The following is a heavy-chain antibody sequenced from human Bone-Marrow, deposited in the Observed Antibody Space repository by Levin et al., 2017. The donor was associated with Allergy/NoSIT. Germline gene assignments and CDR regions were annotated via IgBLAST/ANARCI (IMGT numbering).Heavy chain of an antibody. CDR3: ARQFGAGIRDYYYYGMDV. V-gene: IGHV3-30-3*01. J-gene: IGHJ6*02. D-gene: IGHD3-10*01. CDR2: ISYDGSNK. Sequence: GGSLRLSCAASGFTFSSYAMHWVRQAPGKGLEWVAVISYDGSNKYYADSVKGRFTISRDNSKNTLYLQMNSLRAEDTAVYYCARQFGAGIRDYYYYGMDVWGQGTTVTVSS. CDR1: GFTFSSYA.